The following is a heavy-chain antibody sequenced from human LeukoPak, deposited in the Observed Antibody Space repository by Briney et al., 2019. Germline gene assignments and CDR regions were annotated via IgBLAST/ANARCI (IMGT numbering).Heavy chain of an antibody. CDR3: ARDWYYYDSRSYDTFDI. Sequence: ASVKVSFKASGYTFTSYGISWVRRAPGQGLEWMGWIGTFNGHTDYAQKVQGRVTMTTDTSTSTVYMELRSLRSDDTAVYYCARDWYYYDSRSYDTFDIWGQGTKVTVSS. D-gene: IGHD3-10*01. CDR1: GYTFTSYG. J-gene: IGHJ3*02. CDR2: IGTFNGHT. V-gene: IGHV1-18*01.